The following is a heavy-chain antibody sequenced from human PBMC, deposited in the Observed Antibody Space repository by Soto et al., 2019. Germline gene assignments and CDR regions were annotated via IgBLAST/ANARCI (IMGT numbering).Heavy chain of an antibody. D-gene: IGHD3-10*01. Sequence: QVQLQESGPGLVKPSETLSLTCTVSGGSISSYYWSWIRQPPGKGLEWIGYIYYSGSTNYNPSLKSRVTISVDTSKNKYSLKLSSVTAADTAVYYCARDSGSGRPDWFDPWGQGTLVTVSS. J-gene: IGHJ5*02. CDR1: GGSISSYY. V-gene: IGHV4-59*01. CDR2: IYYSGST. CDR3: ARDSGSGRPDWFDP.